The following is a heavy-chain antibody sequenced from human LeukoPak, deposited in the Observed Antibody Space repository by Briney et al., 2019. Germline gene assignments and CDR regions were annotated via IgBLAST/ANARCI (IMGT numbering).Heavy chain of an antibody. CDR2: ISYDGSNK. V-gene: IGHV3-30-3*01. D-gene: IGHD3-3*01. CDR3: ARAERNAGVFDY. J-gene: IGHJ4*02. Sequence: RSLRLSCVASGFTFSRYAMHWVRRAPGKGLEWVAFISYDGSNKYYADSVKGRFTISRDNSRNTLFLQVNSLRGEDTAVYYCARAERNAGVFDYWGQGTLVTVSS. CDR1: GFTFSRYA.